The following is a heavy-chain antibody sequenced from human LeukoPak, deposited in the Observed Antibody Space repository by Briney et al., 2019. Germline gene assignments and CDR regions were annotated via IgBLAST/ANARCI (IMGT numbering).Heavy chain of an antibody. Sequence: PGRSLRLSCAASGFTFSSYGMHWVRQAPGKGLEWVAVISYHGSNKYYADSVKGRFTISRDNSKNTLYLQMNSLRAEDTAVYYCAKAPDFLVVIPDGMDVWGQGTTVTVSS. V-gene: IGHV3-30*18. CDR1: GFTFSSYG. J-gene: IGHJ6*02. D-gene: IGHD3-22*01. CDR3: AKAPDFLVVIPDGMDV. CDR2: ISYHGSNK.